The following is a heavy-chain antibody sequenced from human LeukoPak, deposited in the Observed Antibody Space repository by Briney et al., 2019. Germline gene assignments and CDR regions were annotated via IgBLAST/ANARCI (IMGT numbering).Heavy chain of an antibody. Sequence: GGSLRLSCAASGFTFSSYAMHWVRQAPGKGLEWVAVISYDGSNKYYADSVKGRFTISRDNAKNSLFLQMNSLRAEDTAVYYCARDFFGEPALFYWGQGTLVTVSS. CDR1: GFTFSSYA. D-gene: IGHD3-10*01. J-gene: IGHJ4*02. CDR2: ISYDGSNK. V-gene: IGHV3-30*04. CDR3: ARDFFGEPALFY.